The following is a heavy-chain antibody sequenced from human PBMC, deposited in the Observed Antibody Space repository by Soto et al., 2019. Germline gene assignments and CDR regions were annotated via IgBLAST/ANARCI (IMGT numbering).Heavy chain of an antibody. CDR1: GYTFTAFA. CDR3: VRVGGSGWTLDF. Sequence: QVHLVQSGAEVKKPGASVKVSCKTSGYTFTAFAVHWVRQASGQRLEWMGWINVGNGYTKSSQNLQGRVTITRDTSASTVYMELSSLRSEDTAVYYCVRVGGSGWTLDFWGQGTLVTVSS. CDR2: INVGNGYT. D-gene: IGHD6-25*01. V-gene: IGHV1-3*01. J-gene: IGHJ4*02.